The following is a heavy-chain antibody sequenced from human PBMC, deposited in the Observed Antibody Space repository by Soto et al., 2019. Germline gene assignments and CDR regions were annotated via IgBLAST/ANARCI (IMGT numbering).Heavy chain of an antibody. Sequence: SETLSLTCNVSGFSISSGFYWGWVRQPPGKGLEWIGAIYHSGTTYFNPSLKSRVTMTIGTSKNQFSLSLASVAAADTAMYYCARGMNPQDYWGQGTLVTVSS. CDR3: ARGMNPQDY. CDR1: GFSISSGFY. J-gene: IGHJ4*02. D-gene: IGHD6-13*01. CDR2: IYHSGTT. V-gene: IGHV4-38-2*02.